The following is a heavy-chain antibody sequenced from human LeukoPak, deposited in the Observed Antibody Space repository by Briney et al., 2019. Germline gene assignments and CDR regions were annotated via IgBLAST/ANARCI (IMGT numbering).Heavy chain of an antibody. CDR1: GGSISSYY. V-gene: IGHV4-59*01. D-gene: IGHD1-26*01. CDR3: ARGPVGATRDFDY. J-gene: IGHJ4*02. Sequence: SETLSLTCTVSGGSISSYYWSWIRQPPGKGLEWIGYIYYSGSTNYNPSLKSRVTISVDTSKNQFSLKLSSVTAADTAVYYCARGPVGATRDFDYWGQETLVTVSS. CDR2: IYYSGST.